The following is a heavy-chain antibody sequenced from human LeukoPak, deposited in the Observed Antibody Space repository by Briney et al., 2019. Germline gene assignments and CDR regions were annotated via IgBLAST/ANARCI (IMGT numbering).Heavy chain of an antibody. J-gene: IGHJ4*02. V-gene: IGHV1-2*02. CDR1: GYTFTSYD. D-gene: IGHD4-17*01. CDR3: ARDDSFLTTVTD. Sequence: ASVKVSCKASGYTFTSYDINWVRQATGQGLEWMGWINPKSGGTNYAQKFQGRVTMTRDTSISTAYMELSRLRSDDTAVYYCARDDSFLTTVTDWGQGTLVTVSS. CDR2: INPKSGGT.